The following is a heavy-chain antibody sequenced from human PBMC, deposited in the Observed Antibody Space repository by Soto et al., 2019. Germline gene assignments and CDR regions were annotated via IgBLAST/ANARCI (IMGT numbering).Heavy chain of an antibody. CDR3: AKGFSYSVIDY. CDR2: ISYDGSNK. CDR1: GLTFSTYG. V-gene: IGHV3-30*18. D-gene: IGHD5-18*01. Sequence: QVQLVESGGGVVQPGRYLRLSCAASGLTFSTYGMHWVRQAPGKGLEWVAVISYDGSNKYYADSVKGRFTISRDNSKNALYLQMSSLRAEDTAVYYCAKGFSYSVIDYWGQGTLVTVSS. J-gene: IGHJ4*02.